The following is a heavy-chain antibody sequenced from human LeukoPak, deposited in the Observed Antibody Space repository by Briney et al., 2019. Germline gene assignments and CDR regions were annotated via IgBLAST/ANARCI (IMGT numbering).Heavy chain of an antibody. CDR2: IWYDGSNK. D-gene: IGHD2-2*01. CDR3: AKWSPAAGYYYYYMDV. Sequence: GGSLRLSCAASGFTFSSYWMSWVRQAPGKGLEWVAVIWYDGSNKYYADSVKGRFTISRDNSKNTLYLQMNSLRAEDTAVYYCAKWSPAAGYYYYYMDVWGKGTTVTVSS. J-gene: IGHJ6*03. CDR1: GFTFSSYW. V-gene: IGHV3-33*06.